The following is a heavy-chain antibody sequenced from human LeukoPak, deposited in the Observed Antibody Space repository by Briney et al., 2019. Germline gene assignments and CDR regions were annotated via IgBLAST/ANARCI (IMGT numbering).Heavy chain of an antibody. CDR1: GFTFNSYS. Sequence: PGGSLRLSCAATGFTFNSYSMNWVRQTPGKGLEWVSSISSSSGYINYADSVKGRFTVSRDNAKNSLYLQMNSLRAEDTAVYYCARDSGYCSSTGCYVHYFDYWGQGTLVTVSS. D-gene: IGHD2-2*01. CDR2: ISSSSGYI. CDR3: ARDSGYCSSTGCYVHYFDY. J-gene: IGHJ4*02. V-gene: IGHV3-21*01.